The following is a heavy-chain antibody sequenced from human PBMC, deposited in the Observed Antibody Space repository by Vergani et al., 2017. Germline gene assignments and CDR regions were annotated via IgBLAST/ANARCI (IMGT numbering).Heavy chain of an antibody. J-gene: IGHJ4*02. CDR1: GFTFSSYG. CDR3: ARGEWLPSLY. V-gene: IGHV3-33*01. Sequence: QVQLVESGGGVVQSGRSLRLSCAASGFTFSSYGMHWVRQAPGKGLEWVAVIWYDGSNKYYADSVKGRFTISRDNSKNTLYLQMNSLRAEDTAVYYCARGEWLPSLYWGQGTLVTVSS. D-gene: IGHD5-12*01. CDR2: IWYDGSNK.